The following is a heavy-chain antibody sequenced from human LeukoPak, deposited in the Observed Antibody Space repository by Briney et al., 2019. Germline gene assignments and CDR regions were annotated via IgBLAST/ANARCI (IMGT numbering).Heavy chain of an antibody. V-gene: IGHV3-11*06. CDR1: GFTFSDHY. Sequence: RGSLRLSCAASGFTFSDHYMSWGRQAPGKGLEWVSYISSSSYTVYADSVKGRFTISRDNAKSSLYLQMNSLRAEDTAVYYCARDIGMVRGVIITNHFDYWGQGTPVTVSS. D-gene: IGHD3-10*01. CDR3: ARDIGMVRGVIITNHFDY. CDR2: ISSSSYT. J-gene: IGHJ4*02.